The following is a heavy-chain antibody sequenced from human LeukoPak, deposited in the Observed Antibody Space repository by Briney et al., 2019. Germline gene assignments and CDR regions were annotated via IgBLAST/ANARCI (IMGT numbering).Heavy chain of an antibody. J-gene: IGHJ6*03. V-gene: IGHV3-64*02. CDR3: ARVKMGATVSDFYYYYMDV. CDR2: IISNGGRT. D-gene: IGHD1-26*01. CDR1: GFTFNAYT. Sequence: PGGSLRLSCEASGFTFNAYTIHWVRQAPGGRLESVSSIISNGGRTYYADSVKGRFTISRDNSRNTLYLQMGSLRTEDMAVYYCARVKMGATVSDFYYYYMDVWGKGTTVTVSS.